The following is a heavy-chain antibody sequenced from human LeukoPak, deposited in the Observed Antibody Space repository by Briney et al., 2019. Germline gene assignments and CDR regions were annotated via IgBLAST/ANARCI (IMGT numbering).Heavy chain of an antibody. V-gene: IGHV4-39*07. CDR2: IYYSGST. CDR3: VRTNNPDFYDD. Sequence: SETLSLTCTVSGGSISSSSYYWGWIRQPPGKGLEWIGSIYYSGSTYYNPPLKSRVTMSVDTSTNQFFLKLSSVTAADTAVYYCVRTNNPDFYDDWGQGTLVTVSS. J-gene: IGHJ4*02. CDR1: GGSISSSSYY.